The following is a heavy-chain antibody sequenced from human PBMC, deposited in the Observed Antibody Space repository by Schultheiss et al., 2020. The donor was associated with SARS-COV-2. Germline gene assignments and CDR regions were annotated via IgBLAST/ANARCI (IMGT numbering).Heavy chain of an antibody. Sequence: GESLKISCAASGFTFSSYSMNWVRQAPGKGLEWVSYISSSSSTIYYADSVKGRFTISRDNSKNTLYLQMNSLRAEDTAVYYCAREGDCSSTSCYIYAGFDYWGQGTLVTVSS. V-gene: IGHV3-48*01. CDR3: AREGDCSSTSCYIYAGFDY. CDR1: GFTFSSYS. J-gene: IGHJ4*02. CDR2: ISSSSSTI. D-gene: IGHD2-2*02.